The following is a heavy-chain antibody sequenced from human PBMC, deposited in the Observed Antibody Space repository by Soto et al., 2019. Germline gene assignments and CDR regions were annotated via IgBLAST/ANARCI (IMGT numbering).Heavy chain of an antibody. D-gene: IGHD6-19*01. J-gene: IGHJ4*02. CDR1: GFTFSSYA. V-gene: IGHV3-23*01. Sequence: GGSLRLSCAASGFTFSSYAMSWVRQAPGKGLEWVSAISGSGSSTYYADSGKGRFTISRDNSKNTLYLQMNSLRDEDTAVYYCANGLIGYSSGWFYFDYWGQGTLVTVSS. CDR3: ANGLIGYSSGWFYFDY. CDR2: ISGSGSST.